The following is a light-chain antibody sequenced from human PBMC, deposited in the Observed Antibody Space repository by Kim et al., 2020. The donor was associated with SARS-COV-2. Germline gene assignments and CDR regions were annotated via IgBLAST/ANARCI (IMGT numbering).Light chain of an antibody. CDR1: SRDVGGYNY. V-gene: IGLV2-14*04. CDR2: DVS. J-gene: IGLJ2*01. CDR3: SSYTSSSTVV. Sequence: GQSITLACTGTSRDVGGYNYVSWYQQHPGKAPKLMIYDVSKRPSGVSNRFSGSKSCNTASLTISGLQAEDEADYYCSSYTSSSTVVFGGGTQLTVL.